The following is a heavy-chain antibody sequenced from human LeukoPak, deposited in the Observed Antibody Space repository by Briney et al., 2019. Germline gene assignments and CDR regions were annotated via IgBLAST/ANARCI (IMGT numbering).Heavy chain of an antibody. J-gene: IGHJ3*02. V-gene: IGHV3-7*01. CDR2: IKQDGGEK. CDR1: GFTFSSYW. CDR3: ARSFRDWGNAYDI. D-gene: IGHD3-16*01. Sequence: GGALRLSCAASGFTFSSYWMSWVRQAPGKGLEWVANIKQDGGEKYYVDSVKGRFTIYRHNAKNSLHLQMSSLRAEDTAVYYCARSFRDWGNAYDICGQGTMVTVSS.